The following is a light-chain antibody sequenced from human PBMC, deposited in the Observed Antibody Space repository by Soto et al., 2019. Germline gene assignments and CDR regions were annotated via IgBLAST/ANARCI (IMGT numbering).Light chain of an antibody. CDR3: SSYTRSTTLVV. V-gene: IGLV2-14*01. CDR2: DVT. Sequence: QSALTQPASVSGSPGQSITISCTGTSSDVGAYNYVSWYQQHPGKAPKLMIYDVTNRPSGVSSRFSGSKSGNTASLTISGLQAEDEADYYCSSYTRSTTLVVFGGWTKLTVL. J-gene: IGLJ2*01. CDR1: SSDVGAYNY.